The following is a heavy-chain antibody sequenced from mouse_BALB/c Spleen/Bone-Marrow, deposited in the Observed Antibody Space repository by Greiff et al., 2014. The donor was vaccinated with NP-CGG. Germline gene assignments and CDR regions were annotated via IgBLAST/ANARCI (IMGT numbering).Heavy chain of an antibody. Sequence: VQLQQSGAELVKPGASVKLSCTASGFNTKDTYMHWVKERPEQGLEWIGRIDPANGNTKYDPKFQGKATITADTSSNTAYLQLSSLTSEDTAVYYCVYGRDWYFDVWGAGTTVTVSS. CDR1: GFNTKDTY. D-gene: IGHD1-1*01. J-gene: IGHJ1*01. CDR2: IDPANGNT. CDR3: VYGRDWYFDV. V-gene: IGHV14-3*02.